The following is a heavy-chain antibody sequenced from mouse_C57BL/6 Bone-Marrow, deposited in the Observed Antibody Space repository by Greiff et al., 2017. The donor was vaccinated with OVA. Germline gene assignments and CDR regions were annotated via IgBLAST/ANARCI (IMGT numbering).Heavy chain of an antibody. V-gene: IGHV3-6*01. CDR2: ISYDGSN. CDR3: ARSHYGSPFAY. J-gene: IGHJ3*01. CDR1: GYSITSGYY. Sequence: EVKLMESGPGLVKPSQSLSLTCSVTGYSITSGYYWNWIRQFPGNHLEWMGYISYDGSNNYNPSLKNRISITRDTSKNQFFLKLNSVTTEDTATYYCARSHYGSPFAYWGQGTLVTVSA. D-gene: IGHD1-1*01.